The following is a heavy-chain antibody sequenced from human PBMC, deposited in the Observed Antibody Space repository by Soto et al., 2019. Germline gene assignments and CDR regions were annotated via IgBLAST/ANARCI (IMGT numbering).Heavy chain of an antibody. Sequence: EVQLVGSGGGLVQPGGSLRLSCAASGFNFGNHWMHWVRQAPGKGLEWVSRMNSDGRTTNYADSVKGRFTVSRDNAKNTLYLQMNSLRAEDTAVYYCATAEVDYWGPGTLVTVSS. J-gene: IGHJ4*02. CDR3: ATAEVDY. CDR1: GFNFGNHW. CDR2: MNSDGRTT. V-gene: IGHV3-74*01.